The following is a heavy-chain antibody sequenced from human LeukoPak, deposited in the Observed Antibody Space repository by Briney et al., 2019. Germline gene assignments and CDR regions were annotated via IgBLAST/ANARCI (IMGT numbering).Heavy chain of an antibody. V-gene: IGHV4-39*07. CDR3: ASFGIAAAVYYFDY. CDR1: GGSISSSSYH. J-gene: IGHJ4*02. D-gene: IGHD6-13*01. Sequence: SETLSLTCTVSGGSISSSSYHWGWIRQPPGKGLEWIGSIYYSGSTYYNPSLKSRVTISVDTSKNQFSLKLSSVTAADTAVYYCASFGIAAAVYYFDYWGQGTLVTVSS. CDR2: IYYSGST.